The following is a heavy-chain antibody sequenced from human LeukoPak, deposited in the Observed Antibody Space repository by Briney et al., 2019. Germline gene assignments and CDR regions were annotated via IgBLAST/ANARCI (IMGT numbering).Heavy chain of an antibody. V-gene: IGHV4-30-2*01. CDR2: IYHSGST. J-gene: IGHJ3*02. Sequence: SQTLSLTCTVSGASISSGAYFWSWIRQPPGKGLEWIGYIYHSGSTYYNPSLKSRVTISVDRSKNQFSLKLSSVTAADTAVYYCARGDIHSGSEPIGIWGQGTMVTVSS. CDR3: ARGDIHSGSEPIGI. D-gene: IGHD1-26*01. CDR1: GASISSGAYF.